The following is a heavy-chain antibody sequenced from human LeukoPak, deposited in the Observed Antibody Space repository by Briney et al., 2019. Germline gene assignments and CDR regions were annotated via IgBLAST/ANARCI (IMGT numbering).Heavy chain of an antibody. CDR2: ISYDGSNK. V-gene: IGHV3-30*04. CDR3: ARGEWELLLSVDY. Sequence: GGSLRLSCAASGFTFSSYAMHWVRQAPGKGLEWVAVISYDGSNKYYADSVKGRFTISRDNSKNTLYPQMNSLRAEDTAVYYCARGEWELLLSVDYWGQGTLVTVSS. D-gene: IGHD1-26*01. CDR1: GFTFSSYA. J-gene: IGHJ4*02.